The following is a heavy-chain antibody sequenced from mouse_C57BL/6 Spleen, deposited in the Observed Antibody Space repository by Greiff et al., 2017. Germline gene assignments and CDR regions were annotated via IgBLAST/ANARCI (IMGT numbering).Heavy chain of an antibody. CDR3: ARRDWDDAMDD. J-gene: IGHJ4*01. Sequence: QVQLQQPGAELVMPGASVKLSCKASGYTFTSYWMHWVKQRPGQGLEWIGEIDPSDSYTNYNQKFKGKSTLTVDKSSSTAYMQLSSLTSEDSAVYYCARRDWDDAMDDWGQGTSVTVSS. V-gene: IGHV1-69*01. D-gene: IGHD4-1*01. CDR2: IDPSDSYT. CDR1: GYTFTSYW.